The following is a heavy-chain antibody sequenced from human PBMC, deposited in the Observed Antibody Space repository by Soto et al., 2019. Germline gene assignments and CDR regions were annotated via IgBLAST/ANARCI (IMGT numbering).Heavy chain of an antibody. Sequence: EVQLLESGGGLVQPGGSLRLSCAASGFTFSSYAMSWVRQAPGKGLEWVSAICGSGGATYYTDSVKGRFTISRHNSKNTLHLQMNNLRAEDTAIYYCAKGSGGNCYSHFDYCGQGTLVTVSS. CDR2: ICGSGGAT. J-gene: IGHJ4*02. CDR1: GFTFSSYA. V-gene: IGHV3-23*01. D-gene: IGHD2-15*01. CDR3: AKGSGGNCYSHFDY.